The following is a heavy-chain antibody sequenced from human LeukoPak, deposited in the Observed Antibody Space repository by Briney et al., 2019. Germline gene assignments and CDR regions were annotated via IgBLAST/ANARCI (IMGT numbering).Heavy chain of an antibody. CDR1: EFTFSSFR. CDR2: IKQDGSEQ. J-gene: IGHJ4*02. V-gene: IGHV3-7*01. D-gene: IGHD6-19*01. CDR3: ARGSSGWTSPFDY. Sequence: GGSLRLSCAASEFTFSSFRMSWVRQAPGKGLEWVANIKQDGSEQRQVDSVKCRFTISRDNAKNSLYLQMNSLSAEDTAVYYCARGSSGWTSPFDYWGQGTLVTVSS.